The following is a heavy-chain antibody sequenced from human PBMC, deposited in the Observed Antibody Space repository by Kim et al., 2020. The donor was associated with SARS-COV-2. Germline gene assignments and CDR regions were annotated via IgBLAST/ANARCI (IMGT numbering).Heavy chain of an antibody. CDR1: GYTFTSYD. J-gene: IGHJ4*02. CDR3: AREYYYGSGSYYRWGGFDY. CDR2: MNPNSGNT. V-gene: IGHV1-8*01. Sequence: ASVKVSCKASGYTFTSYDINWVRQATGQGLEWMGWMNPNSGNTGYAQKFQGRVTMTRNTSISTAYMELSSLRSEDTAVYYCAREYYYGSGSYYRWGGFDYWGQGTLVTVSS. D-gene: IGHD3-10*01.